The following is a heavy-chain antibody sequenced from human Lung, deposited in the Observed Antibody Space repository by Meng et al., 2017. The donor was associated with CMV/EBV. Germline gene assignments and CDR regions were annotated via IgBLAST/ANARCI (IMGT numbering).Heavy chain of an antibody. CDR1: GGSLSGYY. D-gene: IGHD3-10*01. CDR2: ITHNGST. Sequence: SETLSLTCAVYGGSLSGYYWSWIRQPPGKGLEWIGEITHNGSTKYNPSLKSRVTISVDTSNNQFSLNVKSVTAADMGVYYCARGGREETYGPNFDSWDQGTLVTVSS. CDR3: ARGGREETYGPNFDS. J-gene: IGHJ4*02. V-gene: IGHV4-34*01.